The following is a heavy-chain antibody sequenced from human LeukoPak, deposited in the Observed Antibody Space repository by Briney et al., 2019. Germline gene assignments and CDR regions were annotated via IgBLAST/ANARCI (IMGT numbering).Heavy chain of an antibody. D-gene: IGHD3-10*01. J-gene: IGHJ2*01. CDR3: AHLKYYYGSGSYYNEWYFDL. CDR1: GFSLSTSGVG. CDR2: IYWDDDK. Sequence: SGPTLVKPTQTLTLTCTFSGFSLSTSGVGVGWIRQPPGKALEWLALIYWDDDKRYSPSLKSRLTITKDTSKNQVVLTMTNMDPVDTATYYCAHLKYYYGSGSYYNEWYFDLWGRGTLVTVSS. V-gene: IGHV2-5*02.